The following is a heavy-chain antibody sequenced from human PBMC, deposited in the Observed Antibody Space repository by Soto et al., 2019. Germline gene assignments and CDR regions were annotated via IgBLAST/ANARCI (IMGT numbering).Heavy chain of an antibody. D-gene: IGHD6-6*01. CDR2: ISTSGGNT. CDR3: AKERAARGIDY. CDR1: GFTFSNYA. V-gene: IGHV3-23*01. J-gene: IGHJ4*02. Sequence: EVQLLESGGGLVQPGGSLRLSCAASGFTFSNYALTWVRQAPGKGLEWVSNISTSGGNTDYADSVRGRFTISRDNSKNTVYLQMNSLRGEVTAIYYCAKERAARGIDYWGQGTLVTVSS.